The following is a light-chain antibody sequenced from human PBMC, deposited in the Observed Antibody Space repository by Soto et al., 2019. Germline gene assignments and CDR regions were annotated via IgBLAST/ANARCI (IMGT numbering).Light chain of an antibody. V-gene: IGKV1-27*01. CDR3: QKYNSALLT. CDR2: TVS. J-gene: IGKJ3*01. CDR1: QGISNY. Sequence: DIPMTQSPSSLSASVGDRVTITCRASQGISNYLAWYQQKPGEVPKLLIHTVSTLQSGVPSRFSGTGSGTDFTLTISSLQPEDVATYYCQKYNSALLTFGPGTKVNIK.